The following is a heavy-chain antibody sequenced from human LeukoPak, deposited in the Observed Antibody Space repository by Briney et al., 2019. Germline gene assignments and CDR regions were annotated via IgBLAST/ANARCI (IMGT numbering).Heavy chain of an antibody. D-gene: IGHD3-10*01. CDR1: GFTFRTYA. V-gene: IGHV3-30*01. J-gene: IGHJ4*02. CDR3: SRDRTLHYYGSGSSYYFDY. CDR2: ISYDGSNK. Sequence: PGGSLRLSCAASGFTFRTYAMNWVRQAPGKGLEWVAVISYDGSNKYYADSVKGRFTISRDNSKNTLYVQMNSLRAKDTAVYYCSRDRTLHYYGSGSSYYFDYWGQGTLVTVSS.